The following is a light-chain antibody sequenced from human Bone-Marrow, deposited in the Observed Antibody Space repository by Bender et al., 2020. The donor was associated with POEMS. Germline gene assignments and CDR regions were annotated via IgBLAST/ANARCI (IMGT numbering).Light chain of an antibody. CDR2: INN. CDR1: SSNIGTNP. J-gene: IGLJ3*02. V-gene: IGLV1-44*01. CDR3: AAWEDSLNGWV. Sequence: QSVLTKPPSASGTPGQRVTISCSGSSSNIGTNPVNWYQQPPGTGPKLLIYINNQRPSGVPDRFSGSKSGTSASLAISGLQSEDEDDYYCAAWEDSLNGWVFGGGTKLTVL.